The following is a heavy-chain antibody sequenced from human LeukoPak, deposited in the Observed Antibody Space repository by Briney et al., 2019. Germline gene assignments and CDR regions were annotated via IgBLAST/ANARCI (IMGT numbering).Heavy chain of an antibody. CDR3: ARLEQYHRGHFYYYMDV. V-gene: IGHV3-11*01. CDR2: MTSSGTTI. D-gene: IGHD2-2*01. Sequence: GGSLRLSCAASGFTFSDYYMTWIRQAPGKGLEWVSYMTSSGTTIYYADSVRGRLTISRDNAKKSLYLQMNSLRAEDTAVYCCARLEQYHRGHFYYYMDVWGKGTTVTVS. J-gene: IGHJ6*03. CDR1: GFTFSDYY.